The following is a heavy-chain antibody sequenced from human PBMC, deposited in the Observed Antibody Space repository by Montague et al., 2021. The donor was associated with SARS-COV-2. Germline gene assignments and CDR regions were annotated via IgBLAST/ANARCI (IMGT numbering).Heavy chain of an antibody. D-gene: IGHD2-2*01. CDR3: AREQNTCFNTNCVNYFDV. CDR2: VHHTGST. J-gene: IGHJ4*02. CDR1: GGSMRGYY. V-gene: IGHV4-59*01. Sequence: SETLSLTCEVPGGSMRGYYWTWIRQSPGKGLEWIGYVHHTGSTKYNPSLKTRVSLSPDTPKNQFSLHLSSVTATDTAIYFCAREQNTCFNTNCVNYFDVWGLGALVTVSS.